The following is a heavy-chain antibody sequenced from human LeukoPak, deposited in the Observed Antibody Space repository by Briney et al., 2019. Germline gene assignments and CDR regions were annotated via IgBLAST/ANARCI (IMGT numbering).Heavy chain of an antibody. CDR1: GYTFTNYY. J-gene: IGHJ3*02. CDR2: INPSGGYT. D-gene: IGHD2-2*01. Sequence: GASVKVSCKASGYTFTNYYINWVRQAPGQGLEWMGIINPSGGYTGYARKFQGRVTMTRDTSTSTVYMELSSLRSDDTAVYYCAREGQNQLLGGDAFDIWGQGTMVTVSS. V-gene: IGHV1-46*01. CDR3: AREGQNQLLGGDAFDI.